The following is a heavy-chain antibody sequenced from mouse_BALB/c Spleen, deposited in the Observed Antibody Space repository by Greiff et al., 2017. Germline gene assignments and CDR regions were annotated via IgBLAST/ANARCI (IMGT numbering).Heavy chain of an antibody. CDR3: ERVRQYGLTWFAY. CDR2: IFPGSGNT. CDR1: GYSFTSYY. V-gene: IGHV1-66*01. D-gene: IGHD2-10*02. J-gene: IGHJ3*01. Sequence: VKLMESGPELVKPGASVKISCKASGYSFTSYYIHWVKQRPGQGLEWIGWIFPGSGNTKYNEKFKGKATLTADTSSSTAYMQLSSLTSEDSAVYFYERVRQYGLTWFAYWGQGTLVTVSA.